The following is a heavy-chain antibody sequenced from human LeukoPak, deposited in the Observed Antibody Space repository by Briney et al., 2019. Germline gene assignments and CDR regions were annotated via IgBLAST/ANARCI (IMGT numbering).Heavy chain of an antibody. D-gene: IGHD5-12*01. CDR2: ISYDGSNK. CDR1: GFTFSSYA. J-gene: IGHJ4*02. Sequence: GGSLRLSCAASGFTFSSYAMHWVRQAPGKGLEWVAVISYDGSNKYYADSVKGRFTISRDNSKNTLYLQMNSLRAEDTAVYYCASSGGGYEDYWGQGTLVTVSS. V-gene: IGHV3-30*04. CDR3: ASSGGGYEDY.